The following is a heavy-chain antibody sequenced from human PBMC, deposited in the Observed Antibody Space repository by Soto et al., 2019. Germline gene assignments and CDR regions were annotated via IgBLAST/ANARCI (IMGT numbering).Heavy chain of an antibody. D-gene: IGHD1-1*01. CDR2: ISGNSNTI. Sequence: EVQLVESGGGLVQPGGSLRLSCAASGFTFSRNSMNWVRQAPGKGLEWVSYISGNSNTIYYADSVKGRFTISRDNAKNSLYLQMNSMKAEDTAVYYCATDPSMTGTIDYWGQGTLVTVSS. CDR3: ATDPSMTGTIDY. CDR1: GFTFSRNS. V-gene: IGHV3-48*01. J-gene: IGHJ4*02.